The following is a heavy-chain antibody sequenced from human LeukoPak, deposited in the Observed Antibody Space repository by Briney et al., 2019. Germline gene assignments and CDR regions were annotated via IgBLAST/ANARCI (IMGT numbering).Heavy chain of an antibody. V-gene: IGHV2-5*08. CDR1: GGSISSYYW. Sequence: TLSLTCTVSGGSISSYYWSWIRQPPGKALEWLAVIYWDDDKRYSPSLKSRLTITKDTSKNQVVLTMTNMDPVDTATYYCAHRLTADFWSGHYTDWFDPWGQGTLVTVSS. D-gene: IGHD3-3*01. J-gene: IGHJ5*02. CDR2: IYWDDDK. CDR3: AHRLTADFWSGHYTDWFDP.